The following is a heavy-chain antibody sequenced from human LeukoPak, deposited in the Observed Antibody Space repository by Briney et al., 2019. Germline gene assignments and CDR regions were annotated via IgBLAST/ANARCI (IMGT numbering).Heavy chain of an antibody. CDR3: ARDRAALQDWDEFDP. D-gene: IGHD1-1*01. V-gene: IGHV3-66*03. J-gene: IGHJ5*02. Sequence: GGSLRLSCAVSGFRVSDYYTSWVRQAPEKGLEWVGRIRDSVEAFYADFVRGRFAITRDESENTLYLKMNSLRVEDTAVYFCARDRAALQDWDEFDPWGQGTLVTVSS. CDR2: IRDSVEA. CDR1: GFRVSDYY.